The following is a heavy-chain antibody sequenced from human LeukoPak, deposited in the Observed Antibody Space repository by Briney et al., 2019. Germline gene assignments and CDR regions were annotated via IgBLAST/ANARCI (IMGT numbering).Heavy chain of an antibody. CDR3: ARSVYYFDSGSYSAPDY. Sequence: GGSLRLSCAASGFTFSSYSMNWVRQAPGKGLEWVSSMTSSSTYIYYADSVKGRFTISRDNAKNSLYLQMNNLRAEDTAVYYCARSVYYFDSGSYSAPDYWGQGTLVTVSS. CDR1: GFTFSSYS. V-gene: IGHV3-21*01. J-gene: IGHJ4*02. CDR2: MTSSSTYI. D-gene: IGHD3-10*01.